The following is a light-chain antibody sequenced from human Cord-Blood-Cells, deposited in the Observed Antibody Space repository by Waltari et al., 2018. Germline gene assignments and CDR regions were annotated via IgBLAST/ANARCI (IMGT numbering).Light chain of an antibody. V-gene: IGLV2-8*01. CDR1: SGDVGGSNY. J-gene: IGLJ2*01. CDR3: SSYAGSNNLV. CDR2: EVS. Sequence: QSALTQPPSASGSPGQSVTISCTGPSGDVGGSNYGSWYQQHPGKAPKLMIYEVSKRPSGVPDRFSGSKSGNTASLTVSGLQAEDEADYYCSSYAGSNNLVFGGGTKLTVL.